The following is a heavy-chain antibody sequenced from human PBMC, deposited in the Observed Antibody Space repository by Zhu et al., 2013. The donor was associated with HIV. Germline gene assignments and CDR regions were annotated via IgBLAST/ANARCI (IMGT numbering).Heavy chain of an antibody. D-gene: IGHD5-12*01. Sequence: QVQLQESGPGLVKPSETLSLTCTVSGASISSNTFYWGWVRQPPGKGLEWIGSIYFIGSTYYNPSLESRVTISIDTSRNQFSLNLASVTAADTAIYYCARDGGVEMATLPNMNWFFDLWGRGTLVTVS. CDR3: ARDGGVEMATLPNMNWFFDL. CDR2: IYFIGST. V-gene: IGHV4-39*07. CDR1: GASISSNTFY. J-gene: IGHJ2*01.